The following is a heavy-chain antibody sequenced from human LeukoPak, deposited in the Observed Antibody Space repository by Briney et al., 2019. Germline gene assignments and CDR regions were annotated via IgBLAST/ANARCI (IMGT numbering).Heavy chain of an antibody. Sequence: GGSLRLSCAASGFTFSSYSMNWVRQAPGKGLEWVSYISSSSSTIYYADSVKGRFTISRDNAKNSLYLQMNSLRAEDTAVYYCARSATGEWLLSSYYYGMDVWGQETTVTVSS. V-gene: IGHV3-48*01. CDR1: GFTFSSYS. CDR2: ISSSSSTI. J-gene: IGHJ6*02. D-gene: IGHD3-3*01. CDR3: ARSATGEWLLSSYYYGMDV.